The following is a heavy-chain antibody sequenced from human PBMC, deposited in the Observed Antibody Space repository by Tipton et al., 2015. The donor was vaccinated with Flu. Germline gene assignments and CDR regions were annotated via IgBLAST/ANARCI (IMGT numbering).Heavy chain of an antibody. CDR2: IYPSGAT. Sequence: TLSLTCTVSSGSIRSTNYFCAWIRQPPGKRLELIGSIYPSGATYYNPSLKSRVTISVDTSKSQFSLMLRSVTAADTAVYYGARLSYYDVDLKNFYFEDWGQGTLVTVSS. V-gene: IGHV4-39*01. J-gene: IGHJ4*02. D-gene: IGHD3-10*02. CDR3: ARLSYYDVDLKNFYFED. CDR1: SGSIRSTNYF.